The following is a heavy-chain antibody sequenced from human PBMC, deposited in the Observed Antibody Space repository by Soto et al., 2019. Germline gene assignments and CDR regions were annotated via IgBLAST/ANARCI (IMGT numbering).Heavy chain of an antibody. CDR1: GGSISSGGYS. J-gene: IGHJ4*02. V-gene: IGHV4-30-2*01. Sequence: QLQLRESGSGLVKPSQTLSLTCAVSGGSISSGGYSWSWIRQPPGKGLEWIGYIYHSGSTYYNPSLRSRVTISVDRSKNQFSLKLSSVTAADTAVYYCASVPDYWGQGTLVTVSS. CDR3: ASVPDY. CDR2: IYHSGST. D-gene: IGHD2-2*01.